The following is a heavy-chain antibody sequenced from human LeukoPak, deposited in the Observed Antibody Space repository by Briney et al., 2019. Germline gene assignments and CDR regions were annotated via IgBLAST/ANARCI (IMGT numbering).Heavy chain of an antibody. V-gene: IGHV1-24*01. D-gene: IGHD5-18*01. Sequence: ASVKVSCTVSGSSLTELSLYWVRQAPGKELEWMGGFDVIDGETFYAQKFQGRVTMTEDSSADTAYMELRSLTSDDTALYYCAAGRPYSLLDYWGQGTLVTVSS. CDR3: AAGRPYSLLDY. CDR1: GSSLTELS. J-gene: IGHJ4*02. CDR2: FDVIDGET.